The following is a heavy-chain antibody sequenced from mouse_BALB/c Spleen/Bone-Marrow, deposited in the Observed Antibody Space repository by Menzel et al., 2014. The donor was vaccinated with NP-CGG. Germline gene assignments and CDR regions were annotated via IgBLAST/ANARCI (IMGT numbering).Heavy chain of an antibody. J-gene: IGHJ2*01. CDR3: ARDVDY. V-gene: IGHV1-7*01. CDR1: GYTFSTYW. CDR2: INPTTDYT. Sequence: LQESGAELAKPGASVEMSCKASGYTFSTYWMHWVKQRPGQGLERIGYINPTTDYTEYNQKFKDKATLTADRSSSTAYMQLSSLTSEDSAVYYCARDVDYWGQGTTLTVSS.